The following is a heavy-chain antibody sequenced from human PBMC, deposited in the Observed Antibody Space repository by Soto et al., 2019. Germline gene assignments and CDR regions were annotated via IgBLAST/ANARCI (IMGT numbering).Heavy chain of an antibody. CDR1: GYTFTGYA. CDR3: ARAVAVPADFDY. CDR2: INAGNGNT. J-gene: IGHJ4*02. D-gene: IGHD6-19*01. V-gene: IGHV1-3*05. Sequence: QVQLVQSGAEEKKPGASVKVSCKASGYTFTGYAMHWVRQAPGQRLEWMGWINAGNGNTKYSQKFQGRVTITRDTCASTAYMELSSLRSEDTALYYCARAVAVPADFDYWGQGTLVTVSS.